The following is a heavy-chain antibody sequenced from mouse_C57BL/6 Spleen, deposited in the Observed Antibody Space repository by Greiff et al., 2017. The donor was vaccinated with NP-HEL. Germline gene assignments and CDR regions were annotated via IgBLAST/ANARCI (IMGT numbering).Heavy chain of an antibody. CDR1: GYSITSGYY. J-gene: IGHJ2*01. V-gene: IGHV3-6*01. CDR3: ARAREPYYFDY. Sequence: VQLQQSGPGLVKPSQSLSLTCSVTGYSITSGYYWNWIRQFPGNKLEWMGYISYDGSNNYNPSLKNRISITRDTSKNQFFLKLNSVTTEDTATYYCARAREPYYFDYWGQGTTLTVSS. CDR2: ISYDGSN.